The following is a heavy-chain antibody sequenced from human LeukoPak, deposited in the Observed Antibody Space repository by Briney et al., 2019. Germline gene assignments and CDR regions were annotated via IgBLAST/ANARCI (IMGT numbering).Heavy chain of an antibody. V-gene: IGHV4-39*01. CDR2: IHYSGST. CDR3: ARLYYYDSSGYVDY. CDR1: GGSISSSNSY. D-gene: IGHD3-22*01. Sequence: SETLSLTCTVSGGSISSSNSYWGWIRQPPGKGREWIGSIHYSGSTYYNPSLKGRVTISVDTSKNQFFLKLSSVTAADTAVYCCARLYYYDSSGYVDYWGQGTLVAVSS. J-gene: IGHJ4*02.